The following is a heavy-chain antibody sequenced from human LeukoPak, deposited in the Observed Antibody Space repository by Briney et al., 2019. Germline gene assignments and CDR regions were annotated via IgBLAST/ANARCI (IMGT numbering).Heavy chain of an antibody. CDR2: IYHSGST. V-gene: IGHV4-4*02. D-gene: IGHD1-14*01. CDR3: ARTSGMAYFDY. J-gene: IGHJ4*02. Sequence: PSETLSLTCAVSGGSISSSNWWSWVRQPPGKGLEWIGEIYHSGSTNYNPSLKSRVTTSVDMSKNQFSLNLSSVTAADTAVYYCARTSGMAYFDYWGQGTLVTVSS. CDR1: GGSISSSNW.